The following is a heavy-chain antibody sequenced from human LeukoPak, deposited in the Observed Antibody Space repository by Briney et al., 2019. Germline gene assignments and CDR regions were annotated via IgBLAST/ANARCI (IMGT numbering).Heavy chain of an antibody. Sequence: PSETLSLTCTVSGGSISNYYWSWIRRPAGKGLEWIGRISASGNTNYNPSLKSRVTISVDTSKNQFSLKLSSVTAADTAMYYCARYWGPYDNSGAYFDYWGQGTLVTVSS. CDR2: ISASGNT. CDR3: ARYWGPYDNSGAYFDY. J-gene: IGHJ4*02. CDR1: GGSISNYY. V-gene: IGHV4-4*07. D-gene: IGHD3-22*01.